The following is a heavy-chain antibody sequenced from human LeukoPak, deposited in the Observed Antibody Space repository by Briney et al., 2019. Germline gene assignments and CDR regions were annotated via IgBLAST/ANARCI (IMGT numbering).Heavy chain of an antibody. Sequence: DSVTVSCKASGYTFTSYGINWVRQAPGQGLEWMGWISAYNGNTNYAQKHQGRVTMTTDTSTSTGYQELRSLRSEDTAVYYCARAPITHITMFRGPDYYYYMDVGGEGTTVTVS. CDR1: GYTFTSYG. J-gene: IGHJ6*03. CDR3: ARAPITHITMFRGPDYYYYMDV. V-gene: IGHV1-18*01. CDR2: ISAYNGNT. D-gene: IGHD3-10*01.